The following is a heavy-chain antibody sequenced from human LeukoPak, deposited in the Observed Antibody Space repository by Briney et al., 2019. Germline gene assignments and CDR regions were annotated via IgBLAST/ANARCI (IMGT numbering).Heavy chain of an antibody. CDR3: ARGYNHGPIDM. CDR1: GVTFGDYG. D-gene: IGHD2-2*02. V-gene: IGHV3-20*04. J-gene: IGHJ3*02. CDR2: ITRNGDTT. Sequence: PGGSLRLSCEASGVTFGDYGMSWVRQGRGKGLEWVSSITRNGDTTSYADSVNGRFTISRDNAKNCLYLQMNSLRAEDTAFYYCARGYNHGPIDMWGQGTLVTVSS.